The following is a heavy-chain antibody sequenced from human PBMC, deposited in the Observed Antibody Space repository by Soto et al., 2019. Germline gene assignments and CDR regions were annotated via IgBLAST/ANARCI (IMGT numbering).Heavy chain of an antibody. CDR1: GFTFGDYA. J-gene: IGHJ6*02. CDR2: IRSKAYGGTT. CDR3: TRDDYRYYYYGMDV. Sequence: LRLSCTASGFTFGDYAMSWVRQAPGKGLEWVGFIRSKAYGGTTEYAASVKGRFTISRDDSKSIAYLQMNSLKTEDTAVYYCTRDDYRYYYYGMDVWGQGTTVTVSS. V-gene: IGHV3-49*04. D-gene: IGHD4-17*01.